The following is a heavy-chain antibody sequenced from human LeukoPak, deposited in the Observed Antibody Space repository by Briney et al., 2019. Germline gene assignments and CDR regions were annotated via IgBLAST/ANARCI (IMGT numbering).Heavy chain of an antibody. Sequence: ASVKVSCKASGGPFSSYAISWVRQAPGQGLEWMGRIIPIFGTANYAQKFQGRVTITTDESTSTAYMELSSLRSEDTAAYYCARDRGSGWLPYYFDYWGQGTLVTVSS. D-gene: IGHD6-19*01. CDR3: ARDRGSGWLPYYFDY. CDR2: IIPIFGTA. V-gene: IGHV1-69*05. CDR1: GGPFSSYA. J-gene: IGHJ4*02.